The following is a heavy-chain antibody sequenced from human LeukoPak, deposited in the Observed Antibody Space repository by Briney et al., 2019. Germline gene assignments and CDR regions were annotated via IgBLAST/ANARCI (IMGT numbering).Heavy chain of an antibody. Sequence: GGSLRLSCAASGFTFSSSVMRWVRQAPGKGLEWVSVIVTSGNTYHADSVKGRFTISRDNSKNTLFLQMNSLRAEDTAVYYCAKNLYCGGGSCYPSALGMDVWGQGTTVTVSS. J-gene: IGHJ6*02. CDR3: AKNLYCGGGSCYPSALGMDV. V-gene: IGHV3-23*05. CDR1: GFTFSSSV. CDR2: IVTSGNT. D-gene: IGHD2-15*01.